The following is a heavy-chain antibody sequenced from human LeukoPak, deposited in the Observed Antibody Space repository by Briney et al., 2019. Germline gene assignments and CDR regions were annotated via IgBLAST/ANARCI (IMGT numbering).Heavy chain of an antibody. Sequence: GGSLRLSCAASGFTFSSYGMHWVRQAPGKGLEWVAVIWYDGSNKYYADSVKGRFTISRDNSKNTLYLQMNSLRAEDTAVYCCARDSSSGRIDYWGQGTLVTVSS. CDR1: GFTFSSYG. J-gene: IGHJ4*02. CDR2: IWYDGSNK. V-gene: IGHV3-33*01. CDR3: ARDSSSGRIDY. D-gene: IGHD6-13*01.